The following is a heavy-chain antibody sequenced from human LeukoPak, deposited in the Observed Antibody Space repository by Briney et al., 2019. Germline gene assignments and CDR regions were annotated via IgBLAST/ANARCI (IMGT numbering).Heavy chain of an antibody. V-gene: IGHV1-8*01. CDR1: GYTFTRYD. D-gene: IGHD3-22*01. Sequence: GASVKVSCKASGYTFTRYDINWVRQATGQGLEWMGWMNPNSGNTGYAQKFQGRVTMPRSTSISKAYMELSSLRSEDTAVYYCAREASVYDSSGYYDAFDIWGQGTMVTVSS. J-gene: IGHJ3*02. CDR3: AREASVYDSSGYYDAFDI. CDR2: MNPNSGNT.